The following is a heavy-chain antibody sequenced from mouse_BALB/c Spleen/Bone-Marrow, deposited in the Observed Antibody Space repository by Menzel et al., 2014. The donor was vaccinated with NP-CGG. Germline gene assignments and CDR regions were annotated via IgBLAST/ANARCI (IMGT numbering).Heavy chain of an antibody. CDR3: AVYDYEGFAY. CDR2: IDPANGNT. D-gene: IGHD2-4*01. CDR1: GFNIKDTY. Sequence: EVQLQESEAELVKPGASVKLSCTASGFNIKDTYMHWVKQRPEQGLEWIGRIDPANGNTKYDPKFQGKATITADTSSNTAYLQLSSLTSEDTAVYYCAVYDYEGFAYWGQGTLVTVSA. J-gene: IGHJ3*01. V-gene: IGHV14-3*02.